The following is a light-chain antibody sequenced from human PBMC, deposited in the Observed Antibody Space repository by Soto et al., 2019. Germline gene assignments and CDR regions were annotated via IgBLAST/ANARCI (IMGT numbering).Light chain of an antibody. CDR2: EVS. V-gene: IGLV2-14*01. J-gene: IGLJ1*01. CDR3: SSYTSSRAYV. Sequence: QSALTQPASVSGSPGQSITISCTGTSSDVGGYNYVSWYQQQSGKAPKLMIHEVSNRHSGVSNRFSGSKSGNTASLTISGLQAEDEADYYCSSYTSSRAYVFGIGTKLTVL. CDR1: SSDVGGYNY.